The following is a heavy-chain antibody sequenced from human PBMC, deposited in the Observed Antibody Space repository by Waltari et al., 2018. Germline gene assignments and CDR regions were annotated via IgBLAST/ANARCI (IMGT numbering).Heavy chain of an antibody. CDR2: IIPIFGTA. CDR1: GGTFSSYA. CDR3: ARGEASSSSGYYYGMDV. D-gene: IGHD6-6*01. Sequence: QVQLVQSGAEVKKPGSSVKVSCKASGGTFSSYAISWVRQAPGQGLEWMGGIIPIFGTANYAQKFQGRVTITADESTSTAYMELSSLRSEDTAVYYCARGEASSSSGYYYGMDVWGQGTTVTVSS. V-gene: IGHV1-69*13. J-gene: IGHJ6*02.